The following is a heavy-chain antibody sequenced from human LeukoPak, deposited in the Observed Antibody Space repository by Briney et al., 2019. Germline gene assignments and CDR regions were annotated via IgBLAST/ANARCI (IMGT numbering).Heavy chain of an antibody. V-gene: IGHV4-34*01. CDR3: AALAARRYNYHYYYMDV. CDR2: INHSGST. Sequence: PSETLSLTCAVYGGSFSGYYWSWIRQPPGKGLEWIGEINHSGSTNYNPSLKSRVTISVDTSKNQFSLKLSSVTAADTAVYYCAALAARRYNYHYYYMDVWGKGTTVTVSS. J-gene: IGHJ6*03. CDR1: GGSFSGYY. D-gene: IGHD6-6*01.